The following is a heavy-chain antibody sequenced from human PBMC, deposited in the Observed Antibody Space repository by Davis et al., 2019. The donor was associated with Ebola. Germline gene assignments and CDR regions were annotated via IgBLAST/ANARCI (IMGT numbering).Heavy chain of an antibody. Sequence: GGSLRLSCAASGFTFSSYGMHWVRQAPGKGLEWVALIWFDGSNKYYADSVKGRFTISRDNSKNTLYLQMSSLRAEDTAVYYCARDLPGGDWYFDLWGRGTLVTVSS. CDR2: IWFDGSNK. CDR1: GFTFSSYG. J-gene: IGHJ2*01. D-gene: IGHD1-14*01. V-gene: IGHV3-30*02. CDR3: ARDLPGGDWYFDL.